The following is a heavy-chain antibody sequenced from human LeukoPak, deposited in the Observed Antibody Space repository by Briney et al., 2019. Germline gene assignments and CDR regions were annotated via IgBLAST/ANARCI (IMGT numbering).Heavy chain of an antibody. CDR2: ISYDGSNK. Sequence: QTGGSLRLSCAASGFTFSSYAMHWVRQAPGKGLEWVAVISYDGSNKYYADSVKGRFTISRDNSKNTLYLQMNSLRAEDTAVYYCARDRGGWKGPYYYGMDVWGQGTTVTVSS. D-gene: IGHD1-1*01. V-gene: IGHV3-30-3*01. CDR3: ARDRGGWKGPYYYGMDV. J-gene: IGHJ6*02. CDR1: GFTFSSYA.